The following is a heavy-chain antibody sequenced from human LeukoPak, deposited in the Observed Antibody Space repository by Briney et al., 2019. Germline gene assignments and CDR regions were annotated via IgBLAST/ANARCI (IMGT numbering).Heavy chain of an antibody. V-gene: IGHV4-39*07. CDR1: GGSISSSSYY. Sequence: PSETLSLTCTVSGGSISSSSYYWGWIRQPPGKGLEWIGSIYYSGSTYYNPSLKSRVTISVDTSKNQFSLKLSSVTAADTAVYYCARAAWCGGNCYYYFDYWGQGIQVTVSS. D-gene: IGHD2-15*01. J-gene: IGHJ4*02. CDR3: ARAAWCGGNCYYYFDY. CDR2: IYYSGST.